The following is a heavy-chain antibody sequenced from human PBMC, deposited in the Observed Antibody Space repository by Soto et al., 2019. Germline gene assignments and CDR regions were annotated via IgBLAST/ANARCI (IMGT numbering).Heavy chain of an antibody. Sequence: QVQLQESGPGLVKPSQTLSLTCTVSGGSISSGDYFWSWIRQYQGKGLEWIGYIYYSGSTYYNPSLKTRVTISLDTSKSQFSLKLSSMTAADTAVSYCARGRAVYSNYDSWGQGTLVTVSS. CDR1: GGSISSGDYF. V-gene: IGHV4-31*03. CDR3: ARGRAVYSNYDS. D-gene: IGHD4-4*01. J-gene: IGHJ5*01. CDR2: IYYSGST.